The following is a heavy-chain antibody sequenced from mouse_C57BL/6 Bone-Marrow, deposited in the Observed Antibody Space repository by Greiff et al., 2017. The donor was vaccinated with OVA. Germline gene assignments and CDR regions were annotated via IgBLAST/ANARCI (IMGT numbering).Heavy chain of an antibody. J-gene: IGHJ1*03. CDR1: GFTFSDYY. CDR3: ARDRGHYYGSSAYWYFDV. CDR2: INYDGSST. V-gene: IGHV5-16*01. Sequence: EVQRVESEGGLVQPGSSMKLSCTASGFTFSDYYMAWVRQVPEKGLEWVANINYDGSSTYYLDSLKSRFIISRDNAKNILYLQMSSLKSEDTATYYCARDRGHYYGSSAYWYFDVWGTGTTVTVSS. D-gene: IGHD1-1*01.